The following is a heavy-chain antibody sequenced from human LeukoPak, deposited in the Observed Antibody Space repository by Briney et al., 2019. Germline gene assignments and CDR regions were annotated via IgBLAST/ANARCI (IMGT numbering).Heavy chain of an antibody. J-gene: IGHJ5*01. V-gene: IGHV1-2*06. CDR1: GYTFTGYY. Sequence: ASVKVSCKAYGYTFTGYYMRWVRHAPGPGLKWKGRINPNSGGTNYAQKFQGRVTMTRDASISTPYMELGRLRSDDTAVYYCASRYYYDSSGYYRWFESWGQGTLVTVSS. CDR2: INPNSGGT. D-gene: IGHD3-22*01. CDR3: ASRYYYDSSGYYRWFES.